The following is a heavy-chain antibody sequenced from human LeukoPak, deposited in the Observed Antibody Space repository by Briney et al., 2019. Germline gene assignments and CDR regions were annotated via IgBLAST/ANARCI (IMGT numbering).Heavy chain of an antibody. CDR2: IYYSGST. D-gene: IGHD3-16*01. CDR1: GGSISSSSYY. V-gene: IGHV4-39*07. J-gene: IGHJ1*01. CDR3: ASYTAGSRYFQH. Sequence: SETLSLTCTVSGGSISSSSYYWGWIRQPPGKGLEWIGSIYYSGSTYYNPSLKSRVTISVDTSKNQFSLKLSSVTAADTAVYYCASYTAGSRYFQHWGQGTLVTVSS.